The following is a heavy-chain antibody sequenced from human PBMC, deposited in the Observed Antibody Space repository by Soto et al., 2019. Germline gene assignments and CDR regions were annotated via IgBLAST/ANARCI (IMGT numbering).Heavy chain of an antibody. J-gene: IGHJ6*02. D-gene: IGHD3-3*01. CDR2: ISYDGSNQ. V-gene: IGHV3-30-3*01. CDR3: ARDQLRFLEWLLYGMDV. CDR1: GFTFSSYA. Sequence: QVQLVESGGGVVQPGRSLRLSCAASGFTFSSYAMHWVRQAPGKGLEWVAVISYDGSNQYYADSVKGRFTISRDNSKKTLYLQMNSLRAEDTAVYYCARDQLRFLEWLLYGMDVWGQGTTVTVSS.